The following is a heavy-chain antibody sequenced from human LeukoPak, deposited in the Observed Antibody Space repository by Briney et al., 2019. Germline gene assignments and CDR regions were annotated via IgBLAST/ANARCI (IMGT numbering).Heavy chain of an antibody. D-gene: IGHD3-10*01. J-gene: IGHJ5*02. V-gene: IGHV4-31*03. CDR3: ANYGSGSYRFDP. CDR2: ISYSGTT. Sequence: SETLSLTCTVSGGSISSGGFYWSWIRQHPGKGLEWIGYISYSGTTYYNPSLKSRVAISVDTSKNLFSLKLSSVTAADTAAYYCANYGSGSYRFDPWGQGTLVTVSS. CDR1: GGSISSGGFY.